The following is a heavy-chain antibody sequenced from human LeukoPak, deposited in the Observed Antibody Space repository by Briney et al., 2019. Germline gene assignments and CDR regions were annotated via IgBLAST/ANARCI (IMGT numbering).Heavy chain of an antibody. CDR1: GFTFSSYA. V-gene: IGHV3-23*01. CDR2: ISGSGGST. D-gene: IGHD1-26*01. CDR3: AGGGSRRTLFDY. Sequence: PGGSLRLSCAASGFTFSSYAMSWVRQAPGKGLEWVSAISGSGGSTYYADSVKGRFTISRDNSKNTLYLQMNSLRAEDTAVYYCAGGGSRRTLFDYWGQGTLVTVSS. J-gene: IGHJ4*02.